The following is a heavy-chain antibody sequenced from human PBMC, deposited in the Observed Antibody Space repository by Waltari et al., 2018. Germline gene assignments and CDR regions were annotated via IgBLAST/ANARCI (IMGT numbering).Heavy chain of an antibody. CDR2: IYHSGST. D-gene: IGHD3-22*01. V-gene: IGHV4-38-2*01. CDR3: ARHRSPYDSSGCEFGY. CDR1: GYSISSGYY. Sequence: QVQLQESGPGRVKPSETLSLTCAVSGYSISSGYYGGWIRQPPGKGLEWIGSIYHSGSTYYNPSRKSRVTISVDTSKNQFSLKLSSVTAADTAVYYCARHRSPYDSSGCEFGYWGQGTLVTVSS. J-gene: IGHJ4*02.